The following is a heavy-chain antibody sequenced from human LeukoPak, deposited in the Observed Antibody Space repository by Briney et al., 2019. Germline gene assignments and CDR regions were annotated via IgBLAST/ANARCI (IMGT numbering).Heavy chain of an antibody. D-gene: IGHD3-10*01. CDR3: PENPHVLLWFGELSY. V-gene: IGHV3-23*01. Sequence: PGGSLRLSCAASGFTFSSYAMSWVRQAPGKGLEWVSAISGSGGSTYYADSVKGRFTISRDNSKNTLYLQMNSLRAEDTAVYYCPENPHVLLWFGELSYWGQGTLVTVSS. CDR1: GFTFSSYA. CDR2: ISGSGGST. J-gene: IGHJ4*02.